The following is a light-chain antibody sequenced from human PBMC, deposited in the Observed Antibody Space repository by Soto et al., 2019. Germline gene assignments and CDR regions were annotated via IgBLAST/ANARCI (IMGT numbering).Light chain of an antibody. V-gene: IGLV1-51*01. CDR1: SSNIGNNY. J-gene: IGLJ2*01. CDR2: DNN. Sequence: QSVLTQPPSVSAAPGQKVTISCSGSSSNIGNNYVSWYQELPGTAPKLLISDNNKRPSGIPDRFSGSKSGTSATLGITGLQTGDEAEYYCGTWDSSLSAGVFGGGTKQTVL. CDR3: GTWDSSLSAGV.